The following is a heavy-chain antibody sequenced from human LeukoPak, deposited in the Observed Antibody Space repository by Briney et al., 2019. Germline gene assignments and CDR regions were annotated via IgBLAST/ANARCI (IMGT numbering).Heavy chain of an antibody. CDR1: GFTFNNYA. V-gene: IGHV3-23*01. CDR3: AKGGYCSSTSCLGSDGWFDP. CDR2: ISHNGGST. Sequence: GGSQRLSCAASGFTFNNYAMTWVRQAPGKGLEWVSSISHNGGSTYYADSVKGRFTISRDNSKNTLYLQMKSLRAEDTAVYYCAKGGYCSSTSCLGSDGWFDPWGQGTLVTVSS. J-gene: IGHJ5*02. D-gene: IGHD2-2*03.